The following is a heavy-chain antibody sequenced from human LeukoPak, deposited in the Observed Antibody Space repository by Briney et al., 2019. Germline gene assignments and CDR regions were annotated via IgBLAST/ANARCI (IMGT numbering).Heavy chain of an antibody. Sequence: PSETLSLTCTVSGYSISSGYYWGWIRQPPGKGLEWIGSIYHSGSTYYNPSLKSRVTISVDTSKNQFSLKLSSVTAADTAVYYCARDYSGSYGGLLWGQGTLVTVSS. CDR3: ARDYSGSYGGLL. CDR1: GYSISSGYY. CDR2: IYHSGST. V-gene: IGHV4-38-2*02. J-gene: IGHJ4*02. D-gene: IGHD1-26*01.